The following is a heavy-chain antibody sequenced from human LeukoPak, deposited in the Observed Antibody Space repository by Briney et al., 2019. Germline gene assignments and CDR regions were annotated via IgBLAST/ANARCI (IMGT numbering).Heavy chain of an antibody. J-gene: IGHJ6*02. CDR1: GFNFTNYA. D-gene: IGHD6-13*01. CDR2: LSGRGSNT. CDR3: AKDSRGGPDYLAAAGYYYGMDV. V-gene: IGHV3-23*01. Sequence: GGSLRLSCAASGFNFTNYAMSWVRQAPAKGLEWVSALSGRGSNTYYADSVKGPFTISRDNSKNTLYLQMNSLRAEDTAVYYCAKDSRGGPDYLAAAGYYYGMDVWGQGTTVTVSS.